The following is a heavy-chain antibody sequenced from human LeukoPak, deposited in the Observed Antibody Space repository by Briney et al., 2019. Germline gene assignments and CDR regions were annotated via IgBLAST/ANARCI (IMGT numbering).Heavy chain of an antibody. CDR2: IIPILGIA. V-gene: IGHV1-69*04. Sequence: SVKVSCKASGGTFSSYTIRWVRQAPGQGLEWMGRIIPILGIANYAQKFQGRVTITADKSTSTAYMELSSLRSEDTAVYYCARDQNPHIAVAGRSHFDYWGQGTLVTVSS. CDR3: ARDQNPHIAVAGRSHFDY. D-gene: IGHD6-19*01. J-gene: IGHJ4*02. CDR1: GGTFSSYT.